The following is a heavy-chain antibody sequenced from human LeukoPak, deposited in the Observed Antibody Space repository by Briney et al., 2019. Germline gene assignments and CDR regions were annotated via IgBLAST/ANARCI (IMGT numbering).Heavy chain of an antibody. V-gene: IGHV3-64D*06. CDR2: INNIGGTT. J-gene: IGHJ4*02. CDR3: VKAWVPTTVTTSGFDY. CDR1: GFTFSNYA. D-gene: IGHD4-17*01. Sequence: GGSLRLSCSASGFTFSNYAIHWVRQAPGKGLEYVSAINNIGGTTYYADSVKGRFTISRDNSKNTVSLQMSSLRPEDTAVYYCVKAWVPTTVTTSGFDYWGQGTLVTVSS.